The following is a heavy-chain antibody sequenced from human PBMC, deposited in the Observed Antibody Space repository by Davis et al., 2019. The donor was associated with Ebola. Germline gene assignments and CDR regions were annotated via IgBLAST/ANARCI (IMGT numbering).Heavy chain of an antibody. Sequence: PSETLSLTCAVYGGSFSGYYWSWIRQSPGKGLEWIGEINHSGSTNYNPSLKSRVTISVDTSKNQFSLKLSSVTAADTAVYYCARGSSSSRKGDYWGQGTLVTVSS. V-gene: IGHV4-34*01. J-gene: IGHJ4*02. CDR1: GGSFSGYY. D-gene: IGHD6-13*01. CDR3: ARGSSSSRKGDY. CDR2: INHSGST.